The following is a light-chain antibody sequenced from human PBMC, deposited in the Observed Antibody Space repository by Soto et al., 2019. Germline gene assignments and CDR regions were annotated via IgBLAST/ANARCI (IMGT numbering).Light chain of an antibody. V-gene: IGKV3-11*01. Sequence: EIVLTQSPATLSLSPGERATLSCRASQSVSSSLAWYQQKPGQAPRLLIYGASNRATGIPARFSGRGSGTDFTLTISSLEPEDFAIYYCQQRTNWITFGQGTRLEIK. CDR1: QSVSSS. J-gene: IGKJ5*01. CDR2: GAS. CDR3: QQRTNWIT.